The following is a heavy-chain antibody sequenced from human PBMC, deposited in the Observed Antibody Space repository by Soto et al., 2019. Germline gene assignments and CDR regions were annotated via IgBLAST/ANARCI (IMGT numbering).Heavy chain of an antibody. CDR2: INGGTGQT. Sequence: ASVKVSCKASGYTFSTYAMHWVRQAPGQSLEWMGWINGGTGQTRYSQRFQDRVTITRDTSAKTTYMDLTSLRSEDTAVYYCAKERFLEWLAPDYYGMDVWGQGTTVTVSS. D-gene: IGHD3-3*01. CDR1: GYTFSTYA. V-gene: IGHV1-3*01. J-gene: IGHJ6*02. CDR3: AKERFLEWLAPDYYGMDV.